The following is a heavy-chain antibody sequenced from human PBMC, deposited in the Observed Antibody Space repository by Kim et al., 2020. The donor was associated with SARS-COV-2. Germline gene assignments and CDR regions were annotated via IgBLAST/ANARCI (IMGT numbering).Heavy chain of an antibody. D-gene: IGHD3-10*01. CDR1: GFTFSSYA. V-gene: IGHV3-23*03. CDR3: ATSFGGSGSYFNY. CDR2: IYSGGSST. Sequence: GGSLRLSCAASGFTFSSYAMSWVLQAPGKGLEWVSVIYSGGSSTYYADSVKGRFTISRDNSKNTLYLQMNSLRAEDTAVYYFATSFGGSGSYFNYWGQGT. J-gene: IGHJ4*02.